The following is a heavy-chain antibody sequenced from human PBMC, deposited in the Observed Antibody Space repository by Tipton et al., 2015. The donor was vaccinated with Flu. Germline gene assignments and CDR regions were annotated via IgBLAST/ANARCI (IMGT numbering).Heavy chain of an antibody. CDR3: ARDPGLRGFGY. V-gene: IGHV3-53*01. CDR2: IYTSGAT. CDR1: GFSVSGYD. D-gene: IGHD4-17*01. J-gene: IGHJ4*02. Sequence: SLTLSCAASGFSVSGYDMNWVRQAPGKGLEWVSLIYTSGATYYADPVKGRFTVSRDKSKNTLYLQMGSLRADDTAVYYCARDPGLRGFGYWGRGTLVTVSS.